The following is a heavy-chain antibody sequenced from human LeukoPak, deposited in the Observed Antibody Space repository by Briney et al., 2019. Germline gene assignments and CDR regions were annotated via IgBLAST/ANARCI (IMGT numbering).Heavy chain of an antibody. CDR3: ARSIAAAAGIDY. V-gene: IGHV4-34*01. D-gene: IGHD6-13*01. J-gene: IGHJ4*02. CDR2: INHSGHT. CDR1: GGSFSDYY. Sequence: SETLSLTCAVYGGSFSDYYWSWIRQPPGKGLEWIGEINHSGHTNYNPSLKSRVTISVDTPKKQFSLKVRSVTAADTAVYYCARSIAAAAGIDYWGQGTLVTVSS.